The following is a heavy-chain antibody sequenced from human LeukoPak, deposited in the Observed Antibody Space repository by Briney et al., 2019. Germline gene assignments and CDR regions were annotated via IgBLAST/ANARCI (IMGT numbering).Heavy chain of an antibody. CDR2: IYYSGST. CDR1: GGSISSGGYY. Sequence: SETLSLTCTVSGGSISSGGYYWSWIRQHPGKGLEWIGYIYYSGSTYYNPSLKSRVTISVDTSKNQFSLKLSSGTAADTAVYYCARSRLKDGGNSLDYWGQGTLVTVSS. V-gene: IGHV4-31*03. CDR3: ARSRLKDGGNSLDY. D-gene: IGHD4-23*01. J-gene: IGHJ4*02.